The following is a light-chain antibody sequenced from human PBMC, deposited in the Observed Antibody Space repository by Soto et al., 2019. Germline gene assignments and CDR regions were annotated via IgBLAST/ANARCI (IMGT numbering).Light chain of an antibody. J-gene: IGKJ1*01. CDR1: HTITTW. CDR3: QQYNSHSWT. CDR2: DAS. V-gene: IGKV1-5*01. Sequence: DIQMTQSPSTLSASVGDTVTITCRASHTITTWLAWYQQKPGKAPKLLIFDASSLDSGVPSRFSGNGSGIEFTLTISSLQPDDFATYYCQQYNSHSWTFGQGTKVDIK.